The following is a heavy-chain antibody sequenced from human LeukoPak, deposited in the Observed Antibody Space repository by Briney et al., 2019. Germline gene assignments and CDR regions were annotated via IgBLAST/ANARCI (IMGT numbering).Heavy chain of an antibody. CDR2: INVGNGNT. Sequence: GSSVKVSCKASGYTFTTYALTWVRQAPGQRLEWMGWINVGNGNTKSSQKFQGRVTITRDMSASTAYMELSSLRSEDTAVYYCATGGGSYPFDYWGQGTLVTVSS. D-gene: IGHD1-26*01. CDR3: ATGGGSYPFDY. V-gene: IGHV1-3*01. CDR1: GYTFTTYA. J-gene: IGHJ4*02.